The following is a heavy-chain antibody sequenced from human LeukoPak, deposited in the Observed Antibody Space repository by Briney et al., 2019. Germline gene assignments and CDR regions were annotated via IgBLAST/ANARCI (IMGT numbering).Heavy chain of an antibody. V-gene: IGHV4-38-2*01. CDR1: GYAVGSSHY. CDR3: ARVVSQAAPDWYVDV. Sequence: PSETLSLTCDVSGYAVGSSHYWGWIRQPPGRGLQWIGHVNFHGTSAYNASLRGRVSISTEASKNRFSLRLTSVTGADAAIYYCARVVSQAAPDWYVDVWGGGTVVIVSS. CDR2: VNFHGTS. J-gene: IGHJ2*01. D-gene: IGHD2-21*01.